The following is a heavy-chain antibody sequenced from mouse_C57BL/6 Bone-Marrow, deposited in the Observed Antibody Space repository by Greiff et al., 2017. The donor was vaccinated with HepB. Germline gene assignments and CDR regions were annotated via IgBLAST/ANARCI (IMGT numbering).Heavy chain of an antibody. Sequence: QVQLKQPGAELVKPGASVKLSCKASGYTFTSYWMHWVKQRPGQGLEWIGMIHPNSGSTNYNEKFKSKATLTVDKSSSTAYMQLSSLTSEDSAVYYCAREDLRLLFDYWGQGTTLTVSS. D-gene: IGHD2-12*01. CDR3: AREDLRLLFDY. CDR2: IHPNSGST. CDR1: GYTFTSYW. V-gene: IGHV1-64*01. J-gene: IGHJ2*01.